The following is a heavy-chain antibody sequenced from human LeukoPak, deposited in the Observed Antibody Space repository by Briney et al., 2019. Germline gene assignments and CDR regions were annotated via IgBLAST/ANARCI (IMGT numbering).Heavy chain of an antibody. Sequence: PGGSLRLSCATSGFTLSTYAMNWVRQAPGKGLEWVSGIVGSDGFYADSVKGRFTISRDNLKNTLFLEMNSLRVEDTGVYYCARGSGSYTYWGQGTLVTVSS. J-gene: IGHJ4*02. CDR3: ARGSGSYTY. D-gene: IGHD3-10*01. CDR2: IVGSDG. V-gene: IGHV3-23*01. CDR1: GFTLSTYA.